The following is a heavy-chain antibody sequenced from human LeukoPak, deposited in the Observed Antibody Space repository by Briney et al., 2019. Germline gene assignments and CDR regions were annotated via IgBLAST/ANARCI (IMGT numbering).Heavy chain of an antibody. CDR3: ARGYYYASGSYYNPVYYYGMDV. CDR1: GFTFNSYG. CDR2: IWYDGSNK. V-gene: IGHV3-33*01. D-gene: IGHD3-10*01. J-gene: IGHJ6*02. Sequence: GGSLRLSCAASGFTFNSYGMHWVRQAPGKGLEWVAVIWYDGSNKYYADSVKGRFTISRDNSKNTLYLQMNSLRAEDTAVYYCARGYYYASGSYYNPVYYYGMDVWGQGTTVTVSS.